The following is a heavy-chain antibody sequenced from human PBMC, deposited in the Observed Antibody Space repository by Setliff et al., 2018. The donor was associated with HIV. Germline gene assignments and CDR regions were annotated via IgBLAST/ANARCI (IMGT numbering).Heavy chain of an antibody. V-gene: IGHV4-39*01. J-gene: IGHJ6*03. CDR2: VYYNGVT. Sequence: SETLSLTCTVSGGSISGSDYYWAWIRQPPGKGLEWIGSVYYNGVTYYNPSLKSRVTISADTSKNQISLKLNSVTAADTAVYYCARGIGPLPNWENFYYSMDVWGKGTTVTVSS. CDR1: GGSISGSDYY. D-gene: IGHD1-26*01. CDR3: ARGIGPLPNWENFYYSMDV.